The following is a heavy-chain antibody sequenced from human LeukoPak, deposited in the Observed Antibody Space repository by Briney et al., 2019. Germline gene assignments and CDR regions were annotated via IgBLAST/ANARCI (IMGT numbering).Heavy chain of an antibody. CDR3: AKDCGDLLLYANDAFDI. CDR1: GFTFSSHR. J-gene: IGHJ3*02. CDR2: TRYDGNDK. V-gene: IGHV3-30*02. D-gene: IGHD2-2*02. Sequence: GGSLRLSCAASGFTFSSHRMHWVRQAPGKGLEWVALTRYDGNDKYYADSVKGRFTISRDNSKNTLYLQMNSLRAEDTAVYYCAKDCGDLLLYANDAFDIWGQGTLVTVSS.